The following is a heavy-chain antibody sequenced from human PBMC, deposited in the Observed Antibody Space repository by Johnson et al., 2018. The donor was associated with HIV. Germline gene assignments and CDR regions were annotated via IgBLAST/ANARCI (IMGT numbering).Heavy chain of an antibody. CDR3: AKGKSGSYWIGGDAFDI. CDR1: GFTFSGSA. CDR2: IRGRANTYAT. V-gene: IGHV3-73*02. Sequence: VQLVESGGGLVQPGGSLELSCAASGFTFSGSAMHWVRQASGKGLEWVGRIRGRANTYATAYAASLKGSFTISRDDSTNTAYLQMNSLTPEDTAVYYCAKGKSGSYWIGGDAFDIWGQGTMVTVSS. J-gene: IGHJ3*02. D-gene: IGHD1-26*01.